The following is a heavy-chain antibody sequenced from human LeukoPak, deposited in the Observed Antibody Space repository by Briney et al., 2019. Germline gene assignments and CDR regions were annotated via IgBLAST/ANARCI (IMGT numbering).Heavy chain of an antibody. J-gene: IGHJ4*02. CDR1: RFTFGTYA. Sequence: PGGSLRLSCAASRFTFGTYAMTWVRQAPGKGLEWVSSISNSGGSTYYADSVKGRFTISRDNSKNTLYLQMNSLRAEDTAVYYCAKEGFDSWGQGTLVTVSS. CDR2: ISNSGGST. V-gene: IGHV3-23*01. CDR3: AKEGFDS.